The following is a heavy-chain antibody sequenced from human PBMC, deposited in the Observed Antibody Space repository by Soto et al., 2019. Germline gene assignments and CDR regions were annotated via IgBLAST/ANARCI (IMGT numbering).Heavy chain of an antibody. J-gene: IGHJ6*02. V-gene: IGHV3-33*01. CDR3: ARDRVVVVAATPYGMDV. CDR2: IWYDGSNK. Sequence: QVQLVESGGGVVQPGRSLRLSCAASGFTFSSYGMHWVRQAPGKGLEWVAVIWYDGSNKYYADSVKGRFTISRDNSKNTLYLQMNSLRAEDTAVYYCARDRVVVVAATPYGMDVWGQGTTVTVSS. D-gene: IGHD2-15*01. CDR1: GFTFSSYG.